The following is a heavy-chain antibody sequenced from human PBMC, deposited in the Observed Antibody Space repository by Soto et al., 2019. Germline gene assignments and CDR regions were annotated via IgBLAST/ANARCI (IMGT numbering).Heavy chain of an antibody. CDR1: GCSISSYY. V-gene: IGHV4-59*01. CDR3: ARTITVTTILDY. CDR2: IYYSGST. J-gene: IGHJ4*02. Sequence: KTSETLSLTCTVSGCSISSYYWGWIRQPPGKGLEWIGYIYYSGSTNYNPSLKSRVTISVDTSKNQFSLKLSSVTAVDTAVYYCARTITVTTILDYWGQGTLVTVSS. D-gene: IGHD4-17*01.